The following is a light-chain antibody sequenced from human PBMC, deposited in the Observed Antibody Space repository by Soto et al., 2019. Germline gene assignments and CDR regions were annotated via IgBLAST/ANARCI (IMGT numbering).Light chain of an antibody. CDR3: QHGNNGPTTP. Sequence: EIVLTQSPATLSLSPGERATLSCRASQSVGSYLAWYQQKPGQAPRLLIYDASNRATGIPARFSGSGSGTTFPPPITSLEPEDFEFYDYQHGNNGPTTPFGQGTRLAIK. V-gene: IGKV3-11*01. J-gene: IGKJ5*01. CDR2: DAS. CDR1: QSVGSY.